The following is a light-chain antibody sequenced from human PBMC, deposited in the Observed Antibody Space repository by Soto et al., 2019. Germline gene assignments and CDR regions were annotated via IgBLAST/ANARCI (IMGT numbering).Light chain of an antibody. Sequence: QSALTQPASVSGSPGQSITISCTGTSSDVGSYKFVSWYQQHPGKAPKLMIYEGSKRPSGVSNRFSGPKSGNTASLTISGLQAEDEADYYCCSYAGDSAWVFGGGTKLTVL. CDR3: CSYAGDSAWV. CDR2: EGS. V-gene: IGLV2-23*01. CDR1: SSDVGSYKF. J-gene: IGLJ3*02.